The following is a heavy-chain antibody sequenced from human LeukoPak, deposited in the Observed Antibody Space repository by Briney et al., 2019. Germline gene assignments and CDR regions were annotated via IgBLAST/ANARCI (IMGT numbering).Heavy chain of an antibody. V-gene: IGHV3-21*01. CDR3: ARDLAGVASL. J-gene: IGHJ4*02. CDR2: ISSSSSYI. Sequence: GGSLRLSCAASGFTFSSYSMNWVRQAPGKGLEGVSSISSSSSYIYYADSVKGRFTISRDNAKNSLYLQMNSLRAEDTAVYYCARDLAGVASLWGQGTLVTVSS. D-gene: IGHD3-3*01. CDR1: GFTFSSYS.